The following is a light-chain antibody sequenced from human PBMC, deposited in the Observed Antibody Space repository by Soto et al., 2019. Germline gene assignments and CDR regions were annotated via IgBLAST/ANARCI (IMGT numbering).Light chain of an antibody. V-gene: IGLV2-14*01. J-gene: IGLJ1*01. CDR3: SSYTSSSSYG. CDR2: EVG. Sequence: QSALTQPASVSGSPGQSITLSCTGTSSDVGGYNYVSWYQQHPGKAPKVMIYEVGNRPAGVSNRFSGSKSGNTASLTISGLQAEDEADYYCSSYTSSSSYGFGTGTKLTVL. CDR1: SSDVGGYNY.